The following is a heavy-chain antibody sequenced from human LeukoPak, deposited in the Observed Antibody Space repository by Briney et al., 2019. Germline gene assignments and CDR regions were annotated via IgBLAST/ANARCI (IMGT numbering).Heavy chain of an antibody. V-gene: IGHV3-23*01. CDR1: GFTFNGYA. D-gene: IGHD3/OR15-3a*01. CDR3: AKARGLLQRFDP. Sequence: PGGSLRLSCAASGFTFNGYAMNWVRQAPGKGLEWVSAISDSGDNTYYADSVRGRFTISRDNSMNTLYLQMNTLRAEDTAVYYCAKARGLLQRFDPWGQGTLVTVSS. CDR2: ISDSGDNT. J-gene: IGHJ5*02.